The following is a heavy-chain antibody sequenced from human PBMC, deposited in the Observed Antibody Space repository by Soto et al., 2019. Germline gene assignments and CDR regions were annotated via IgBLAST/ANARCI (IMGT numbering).Heavy chain of an antibody. CDR2: NYYSGIT. CDR1: GGSISSGGYY. V-gene: IGHV4-31*03. J-gene: IGHJ6*02. D-gene: IGHD6-6*01. Sequence: QVQLQESGPGLVKPSQTLSLTCTVSGGSISSGGYYWTWIRQHPGKGLEWIGYNYYSGITYYNPSLKSRVTMSLDTSENQFSLKLRSVTAADTAVYYCARGSSIAGLYYGMDVWGQGTTVTVSS. CDR3: ARGSSIAGLYYGMDV.